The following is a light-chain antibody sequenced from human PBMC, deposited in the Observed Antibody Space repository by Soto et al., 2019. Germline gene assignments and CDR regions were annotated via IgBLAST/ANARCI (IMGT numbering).Light chain of an antibody. J-gene: IGKJ2*01. CDR3: QQYNNWPPYT. Sequence: EIVMTQSPATLSVSPGERATLSCRASRSVSSHLAWYRQKPGQAPRLLIYDASTRATGIPARFSGSGSGTEFTLTISSLQSEDFAIYYCQQYNNWPPYTFGQGTKLAIK. CDR2: DAS. CDR1: RSVSSH. V-gene: IGKV3D-15*01.